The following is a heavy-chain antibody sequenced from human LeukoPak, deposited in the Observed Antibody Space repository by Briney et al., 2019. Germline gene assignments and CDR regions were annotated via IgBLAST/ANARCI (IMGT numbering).Heavy chain of an antibody. J-gene: IGHJ6*03. D-gene: IGHD3-3*01. V-gene: IGHV3-30*02. CDR1: GFTFSSYA. CDR3: AKDRTIFGVVGDYYYMDV. Sequence: QPGGSLRLSCAASGFTFSSYAMSWVRQAPGKGLEWVAFIRYDGSNKYYADSVKGRFTVSRDNSKNTLYLQMNSLRAEDTAVYYCAKDRTIFGVVGDYYYMDVWGKGTTVTVSS. CDR2: IRYDGSNK.